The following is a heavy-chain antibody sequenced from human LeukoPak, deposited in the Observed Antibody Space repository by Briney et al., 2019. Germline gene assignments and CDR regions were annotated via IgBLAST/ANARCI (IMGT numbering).Heavy chain of an antibody. D-gene: IGHD2/OR15-2a*01. CDR2: IKEDGGEK. V-gene: IGHV3-7*01. CDR3: ARDPFFSVP. J-gene: IGHJ5*02. Sequence: GGSLRLSCEVSGFTIRNHWMSWVRQAPGKGLEWVANIKEDGGEKYYVDSVKGRFTISRDNGKNSLYLQMNSLRVDDAALYYCARDPFFSVPWGQGTLVTVSS. CDR1: GFTIRNHW.